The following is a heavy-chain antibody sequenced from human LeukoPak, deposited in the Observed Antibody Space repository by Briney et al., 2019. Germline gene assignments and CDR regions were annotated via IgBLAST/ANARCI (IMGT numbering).Heavy chain of an antibody. V-gene: IGHV1-18*01. D-gene: IGHD5-18*01. Sequence: ASVTVSCMPSGYTFSTYAITWVRQVPEQAPEWMGWISALNGNANYDRKLQGRLTMTTDTSTRPAYIDVSSLRSDDTAMYYCARTVGGSSYGYPNYYFDYWGQGTLVTVSS. CDR2: ISALNGNA. CDR1: GYTFSTYA. CDR3: ARTVGGSSYGYPNYYFDY. J-gene: IGHJ4*02.